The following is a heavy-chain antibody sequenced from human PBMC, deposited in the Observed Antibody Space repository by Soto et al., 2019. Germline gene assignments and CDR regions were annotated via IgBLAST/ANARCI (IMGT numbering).Heavy chain of an antibody. D-gene: IGHD6-25*01. CDR1: GGTFSSYA. CDR3: ARASGRTRQRLDYYYGMDV. CDR2: IIPIFGTA. Sequence: QVQLVQSGAEVKKPGSSVKVSCKASGGTFSSYAISWVRQAPGQGLEWMGGIIPIFGTANYAQKFQGRVTITADESTSTAYMELSSLRSEDTAVYYCARASGRTRQRLDYYYGMDVWGQGTTVTVSS. V-gene: IGHV1-69*01. J-gene: IGHJ6*02.